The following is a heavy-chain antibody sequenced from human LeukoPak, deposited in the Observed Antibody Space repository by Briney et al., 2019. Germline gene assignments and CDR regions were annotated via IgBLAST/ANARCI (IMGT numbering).Heavy chain of an antibody. V-gene: IGHV1-3*01. J-gene: IGHJ4*02. D-gene: IGHD1-14*01. CDR1: GYRFTGYN. CDR2: INAENGDT. CDR3: ARDQYNVIDS. Sequence: ASVKVSCRASGYRFTGYNIDWVRQAPGQRPEWMGRINAENGDTKYSQKFQGRVTITRDTFASTSYMELSSLRSEDTAVYYCARDQYNVIDSWGQGTLVTVSS.